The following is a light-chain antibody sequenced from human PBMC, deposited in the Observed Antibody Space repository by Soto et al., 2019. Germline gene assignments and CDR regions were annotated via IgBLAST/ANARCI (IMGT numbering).Light chain of an antibody. J-gene: IGLJ1*01. Sequence: QSVLTQPPSASGTPGQRVTISCSGTSSKIGLNSVRWYQRFPGSAPKLLIYSNNQRPSGVPDRFSGSKSGTSASLAISGLQSEDEADYYCSSYRSGSTLDVFGTGTKLTVL. CDR1: SSKIGLNS. CDR2: SNN. CDR3: SSYRSGSTLDV. V-gene: IGLV1-44*01.